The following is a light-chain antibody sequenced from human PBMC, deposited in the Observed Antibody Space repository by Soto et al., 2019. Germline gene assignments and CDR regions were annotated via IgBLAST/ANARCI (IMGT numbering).Light chain of an antibody. CDR3: QQSYSAPQT. Sequence: DIQMTQSPSSLSASVGERVNVTCRASQTISRYVNWYQQKPGKAPTLLIYAASILQSGVPSRFSGSGSGTDFTLTISSLQPEDFATYHCQQSYSAPQTFGQGTKVDIK. V-gene: IGKV1-39*01. CDR1: QTISRY. CDR2: AAS. J-gene: IGKJ1*01.